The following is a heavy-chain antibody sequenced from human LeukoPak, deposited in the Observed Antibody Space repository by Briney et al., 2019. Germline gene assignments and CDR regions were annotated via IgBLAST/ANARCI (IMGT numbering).Heavy chain of an antibody. V-gene: IGHV4-4*07. Sequence: NPSETLSLTCTVSGGSIGSYYWSWIRQPAGKGLEWIGRIYTSGSTNYNPSLKSRVTMSVDTSKNQFSLKLSSVTAADTAVYYCARGNYCSSTSCYYYYMDVWGKGTTVTVSS. CDR1: GGSIGSYY. D-gene: IGHD2-2*01. J-gene: IGHJ6*03. CDR2: IYTSGST. CDR3: ARGNYCSSTSCYYYYMDV.